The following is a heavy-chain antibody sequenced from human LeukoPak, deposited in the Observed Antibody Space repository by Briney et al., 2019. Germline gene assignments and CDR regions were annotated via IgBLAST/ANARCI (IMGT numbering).Heavy chain of an antibody. Sequence: GGSLRLSCAASGFTFSAYWMSWVRQAPGKGLEWVANIKQDGSEKRFVDSVKGRFTISRDNAKNSLYLHMNSLRAEDTAVYYCARDRDGMDVWGQGTTVTVSS. J-gene: IGHJ6*02. CDR2: IKQDGSEK. V-gene: IGHV3-7*03. CDR1: GFTFSAYW. CDR3: ARDRDGMDV.